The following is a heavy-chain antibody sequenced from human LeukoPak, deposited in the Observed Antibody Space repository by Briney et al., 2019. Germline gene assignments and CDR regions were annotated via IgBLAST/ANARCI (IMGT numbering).Heavy chain of an antibody. D-gene: IGHD5-12*01. Sequence: GGSLRLSCAASGFTFSSYAMSWVRQAPGKGLEWVSVISGSGGSTHYTDPVKGRFTISRDNSKNTLYLQMNSLRAEDTAVYYCAKESGYDFGGGQGTPVTVSS. CDR3: AKESGYDFG. CDR2: ISGSGGST. V-gene: IGHV3-23*01. CDR1: GFTFSSYA. J-gene: IGHJ4*02.